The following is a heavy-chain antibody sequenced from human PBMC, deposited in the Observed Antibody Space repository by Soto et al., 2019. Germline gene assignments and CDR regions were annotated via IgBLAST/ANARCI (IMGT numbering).Heavy chain of an antibody. J-gene: IGHJ6*02. CDR1: GCSIRSSDW. CDR3: ARMAVTTFYYYAMDV. V-gene: IGHV4-28*01. Sequence: SETLSLTCAVYGCSIRSSDWWGWIRQPPGKGLEWIGYITHGGSTNYNPSLKRRVTMSVDPSKNQFSLNLPSVTAVDTAVYYCARMAVTTFYYYAMDVWGQGTTVTVSS. D-gene: IGHD6-19*01. CDR2: ITHGGST.